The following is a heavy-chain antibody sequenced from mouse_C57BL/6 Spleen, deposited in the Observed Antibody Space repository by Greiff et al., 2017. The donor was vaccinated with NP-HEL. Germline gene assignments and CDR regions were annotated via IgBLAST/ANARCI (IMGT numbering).Heavy chain of an antibody. CDR1: GFTFSSYA. CDR3: ARDGDYYGSKGYFDV. V-gene: IGHV5-4*01. CDR2: ISDGGSYT. J-gene: IGHJ1*03. D-gene: IGHD1-1*01. Sequence: EVQVVESGGGLVKPGGSLKLSCAASGFTFSSYAMSWVRQTPEKRLEWVATISDGGSYTYYPDNVKGRFTISRDNAKNNLYLQMSHLKSEDTAMYYCARDGDYYGSKGYFDVWGTGTTVTVSP.